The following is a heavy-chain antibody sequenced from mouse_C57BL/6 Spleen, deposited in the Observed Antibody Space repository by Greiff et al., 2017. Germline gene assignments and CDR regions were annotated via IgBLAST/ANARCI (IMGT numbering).Heavy chain of an antibody. CDR3: ARRGQIYYVLST. CDR2: IYPGSGST. J-gene: IGHJ2*01. CDR1: GYTFTSYW. D-gene: IGHD2-1*01. Sequence: QVQLQQPGAELVKPGASVKMSCKASGYTFTSYWITWVKQRPGQGLEWIGDIYPGSGSTNYNEKFKSKATLTVDTSSSTAYMQLSSLTSEDSAVYYCARRGQIYYVLSTWGQGTTLTVSS. V-gene: IGHV1-55*01.